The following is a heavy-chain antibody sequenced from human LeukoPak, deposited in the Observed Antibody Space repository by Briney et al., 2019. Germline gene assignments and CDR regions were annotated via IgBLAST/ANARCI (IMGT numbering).Heavy chain of an antibody. CDR2: ISAYNGNT. CDR1: GYTFTSYG. CDR3: ARRGTMGATTRYFDY. V-gene: IGHV1-18*01. D-gene: IGHD1-26*01. Sequence: AAVKVSCKASGYTFTSYGISWVRQAPGQGLEWMGWISAYNGNTNYAQKLQGRVTMTTDTSTSTAYMELSSLRSDDTAVYYCARRGTMGATTRYFDYWGQGTLVTVSS. J-gene: IGHJ4*02.